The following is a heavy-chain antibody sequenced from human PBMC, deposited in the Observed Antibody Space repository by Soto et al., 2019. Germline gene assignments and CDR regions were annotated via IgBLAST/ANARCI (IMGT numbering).Heavy chain of an antibody. J-gene: IGHJ4*02. CDR1: GGSFSAYY. V-gene: IGHV4-34*01. D-gene: IGHD6-6*01. CDR2: INHSGST. Sequence: QVLLQQWGAGLLKPSETLSLTCAVYGGSFSAYYWSWIRQPLGKGLEWIGEINHSGSTNYNPSLKSRVTISVDTSKNQFSLKLSSVTAADTAVYYCARTSRFEYWGQGTLVTVSS. CDR3: ARTSRFEY.